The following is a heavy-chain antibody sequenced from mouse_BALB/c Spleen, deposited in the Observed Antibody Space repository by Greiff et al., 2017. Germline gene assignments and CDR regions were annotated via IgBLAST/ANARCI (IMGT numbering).Heavy chain of an antibody. CDR3: ARHRGYDGSSQESYFDY. CDR1: GFTFSSYY. Sequence: EVKLMESGGGLVKLGGSLKLSCAASGFTFSSYYMSWVRQTPEKRLELVAAINSNGGSTYYPDTVKGRFTISRDNAKNTLYLQMSSLKSEDTALYYCARHRGYDGSSQESYFDYWGQGTTLTVSS. CDR2: INSNGGST. V-gene: IGHV5-6-2*01. D-gene: IGHD1-1*01. J-gene: IGHJ2*01.